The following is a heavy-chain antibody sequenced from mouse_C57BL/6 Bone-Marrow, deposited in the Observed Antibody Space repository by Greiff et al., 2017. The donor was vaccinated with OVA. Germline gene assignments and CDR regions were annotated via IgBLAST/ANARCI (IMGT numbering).Heavy chain of an antibody. CDR3: TAITTERTWFAY. J-gene: IGHJ3*01. V-gene: IGHV14-4*01. D-gene: IGHD1-1*01. Sequence: EVKLVESGAELVRPGASVKLSCTASGFNIKDDYMHWVKQRPEQGLEWSGWIDPENGDTEYASKFQGKATITADTSSNTAYLQLSSLTSEDTAVYYCTAITTERTWFAYWGQGTLVTVSA. CDR1: GFNIKDDY. CDR2: IDPENGDT.